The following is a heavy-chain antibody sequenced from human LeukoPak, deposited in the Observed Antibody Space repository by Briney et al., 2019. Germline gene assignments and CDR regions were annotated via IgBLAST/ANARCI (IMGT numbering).Heavy chain of an antibody. Sequence: GGSLRLSCAASGFTFSSYSMNWVRQAPGKGLEWVSSISSSSSYIYYADSVKGRFTIPREHAKNSLYLQMNGRRAEDTAVYYGARGRGELLSYNGFDRWGQGTLVTVSS. D-gene: IGHD1-26*01. CDR1: GFTFSSYS. V-gene: IGHV3-21*01. J-gene: IGHJ5*02. CDR2: ISSSSSYI. CDR3: ARGRGELLSYNGFDR.